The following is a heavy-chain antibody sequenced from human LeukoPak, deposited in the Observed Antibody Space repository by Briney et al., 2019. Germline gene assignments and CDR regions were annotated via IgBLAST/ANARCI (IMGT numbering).Heavy chain of an antibody. V-gene: IGHV4-59*08. J-gene: IGHJ6*02. D-gene: IGHD3-10*01. CDR2: IYYSGST. CDR3: ARRGVAHYYYYGMDV. CDR1: GGSISSYY. Sequence: SETLSHTCTVSGGSISSYYWSWIRQPPGKGLEWIGYIYYSGSTNYNPSLKSRVTISVDTSKNQFSLKLSSVTAADTAVYYCARRGVAHYYYYGMDVWGQGTTVAVSS.